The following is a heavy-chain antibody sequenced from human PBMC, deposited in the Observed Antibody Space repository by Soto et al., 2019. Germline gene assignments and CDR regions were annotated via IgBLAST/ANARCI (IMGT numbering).Heavy chain of an antibody. CDR3: ARSQGCSTSFGIHYHFYFGMDV. CDR1: GGTFSSYA. J-gene: IGHJ6*02. D-gene: IGHD2-2*01. Sequence: QVQLVQSGAEVKKPGSSVKVSCKASGGTFSSYAISWVRQAPGQGLEWMGGIIPISETTNYAQKVQGRVTITADESKSPAYLELSSPRSEDTAVYFCARSQGCSTSFGIHYHFYFGMDVWGQGTTVTVSS. V-gene: IGHV1-69*01. CDR2: IIPISETT.